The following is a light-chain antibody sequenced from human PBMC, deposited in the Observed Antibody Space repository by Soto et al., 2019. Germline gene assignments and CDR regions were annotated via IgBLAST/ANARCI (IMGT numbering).Light chain of an antibody. CDR1: QSLSNNY. Sequence: DIVLTQSPGTLSLSPGERATLSCRASQSLSNNYLAWYQQKPGQAPRLLIYGASSRATGIPDRFSGRGAGHDFPLTISRLEPEDFEVYYCPQYGISPRIPSGRGTRLEIK. CDR3: PQYGISPRIP. V-gene: IGKV3-20*01. CDR2: GAS. J-gene: IGKJ5*01.